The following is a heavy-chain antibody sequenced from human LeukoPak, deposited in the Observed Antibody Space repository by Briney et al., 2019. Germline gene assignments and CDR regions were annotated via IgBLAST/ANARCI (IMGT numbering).Heavy chain of an antibody. D-gene: IGHD5-18*01. CDR3: ARDCGYSYGPDWYFDL. CDR1: GGSISTSNYY. J-gene: IGHJ2*01. Sequence: SETLSLTCTVSGGSISTSNYYWGWVRQPPGKGLEWIGNIFYSGSTYYSPSLKSRVTISLVTSRNQFSLKLNSVTAADTAVYYCARDCGYSYGPDWYFDLWGRGTLVTVSS. V-gene: IGHV4-39*07. CDR2: IFYSGST.